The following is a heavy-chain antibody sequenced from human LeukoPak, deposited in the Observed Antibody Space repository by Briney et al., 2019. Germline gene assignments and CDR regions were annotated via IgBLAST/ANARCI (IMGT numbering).Heavy chain of an antibody. CDR3: ASGYGSGSYSTLDY. CDR2: IYTSGST. Sequence: SETLSLTCTVSGGSISSYYWSWIRQPAGKGLEWIGRIYTSGSTNYNPSLKSRVTMSVDTSKNQFSLKLTSVTAADTAVYYCASGYGSGSYSTLDYWGQGTLVTVSS. J-gene: IGHJ4*02. V-gene: IGHV4-4*07. D-gene: IGHD3-10*01. CDR1: GGSISSYY.